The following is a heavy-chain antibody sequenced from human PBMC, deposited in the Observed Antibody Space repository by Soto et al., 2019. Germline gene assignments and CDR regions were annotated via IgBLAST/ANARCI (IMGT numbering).Heavy chain of an antibody. Sequence: GASVKVSCKASGGTFSSYAISWVRQAPGQGLEWMGGIIPIFGTANYAQKFQGRVTITADESTSTAYMELSSLRSEDTAVYYCARVAEVISFSYGYFDYWGQGTLVTVPQ. J-gene: IGHJ4*02. CDR3: ARVAEVISFSYGYFDY. CDR1: GGTFSSYA. D-gene: IGHD5-18*01. CDR2: IIPIFGTA. V-gene: IGHV1-69*13.